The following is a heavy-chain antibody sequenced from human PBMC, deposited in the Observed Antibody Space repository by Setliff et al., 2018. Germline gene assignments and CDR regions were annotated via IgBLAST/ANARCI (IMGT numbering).Heavy chain of an antibody. D-gene: IGHD2-15*01. J-gene: IGHJ4*02. Sequence: LRLSCAASGFTFSSYAITWVRQAPGKGLEWVSMISGSAQTTYYADSVKGRFTIFRDNSRNTVYLEMNSLRAEDTAVYYCAKRGPYCSGGTCHYYFDYWGQGTLVTVSS. CDR1: GFTFSSYA. CDR3: AKRGPYCSGGTCHYYFDY. CDR2: ISGSAQTT. V-gene: IGHV3-23*01.